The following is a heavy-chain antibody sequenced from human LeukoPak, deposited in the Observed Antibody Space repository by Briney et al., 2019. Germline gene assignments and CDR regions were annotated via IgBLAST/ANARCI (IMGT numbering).Heavy chain of an antibody. CDR3: ARVDSSGIDY. D-gene: IGHD3-22*01. Sequence: PSETLSLTCAVYGGSFSGYYWSWIRQPPGKGLGWIGEINHSGSTNYNPSLKSRVTISVDTSKNQSSLKLSSVTAADTAVYYCARVDSSGIDYWGQGTLVTVSS. CDR1: GGSFSGYY. CDR2: INHSGST. V-gene: IGHV4-34*01. J-gene: IGHJ4*02.